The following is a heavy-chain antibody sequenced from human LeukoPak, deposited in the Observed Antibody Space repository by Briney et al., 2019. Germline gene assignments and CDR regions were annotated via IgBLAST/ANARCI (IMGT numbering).Heavy chain of an antibody. CDR3: AREVMVVAATTFWYFDL. CDR2: ISGSDGST. J-gene: IGHJ2*01. D-gene: IGHD2-15*01. Sequence: GGSLRLSCAASEFTFNNYAMSWVRQAPGKGLEWVSAISGSDGSTNYADSVKGRFTISRDNSKDMVFLQMNSLRAEDTAVYYCAREVMVVAATTFWYFDLWGRGTLVTVSS. CDR1: EFTFNNYA. V-gene: IGHV3-23*01.